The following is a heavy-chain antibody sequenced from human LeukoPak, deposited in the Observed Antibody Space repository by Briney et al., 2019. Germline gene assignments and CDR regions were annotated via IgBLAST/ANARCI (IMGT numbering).Heavy chain of an antibody. Sequence: DSVKVSCKASGYTFTDYHIHWVRQAPGEGLEWMGWIYPNSGDTNYAQNFQGRVTMTRDTSISTAYMELSRLTSDDTALYYCARVAVEMTSWFDPWGQGTLVTVSS. CDR2: IYPNSGDT. J-gene: IGHJ5*02. V-gene: IGHV1-2*02. D-gene: IGHD5-24*01. CDR1: GYTFTDYH. CDR3: ARVAVEMTSWFDP.